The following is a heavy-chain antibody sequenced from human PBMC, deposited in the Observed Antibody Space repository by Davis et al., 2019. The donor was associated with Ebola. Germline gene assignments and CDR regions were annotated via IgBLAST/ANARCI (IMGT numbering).Heavy chain of an antibody. V-gene: IGHV4-34*01. Sequence: PSETLSLTCAVYGVSFNNYYWSWIRQPPGKGLEWIGEVNHSGNTNYNSSLKSRITISVDTSKNQFSLELNSVTAADTAFYYCARVPTPTSWFKAGWFFDLWGRGTLVTVSS. CDR1: GVSFNNYY. D-gene: IGHD2-2*01. CDR2: VNHSGNT. CDR3: ARVPTPTSWFKAGWFFDL. J-gene: IGHJ2*01.